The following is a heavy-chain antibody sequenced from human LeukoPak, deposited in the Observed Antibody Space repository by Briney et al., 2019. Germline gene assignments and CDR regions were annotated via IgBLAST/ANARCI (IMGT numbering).Heavy chain of an antibody. CDR1: GFSFSNYA. V-gene: IGHV3-23*01. J-gene: IGHJ4*02. D-gene: IGHD4-17*01. CDR2: ISDSGAAT. Sequence: GVSLRLSCAASGFSFSNYAMSWVRQAPGKGLEWVSSISDSGAATYYADSVKGRFTISRDNSKNTLYLQLNSLGAEDTAVYYCAKIAPWGAVTTTDGFDYWGQGTLVTVSS. CDR3: AKIAPWGAVTTTDGFDY.